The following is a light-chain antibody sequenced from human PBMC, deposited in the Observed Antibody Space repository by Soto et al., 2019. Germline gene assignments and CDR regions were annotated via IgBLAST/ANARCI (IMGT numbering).Light chain of an antibody. V-gene: IGKV3-15*01. CDR3: QQYSKWPLT. CDR1: QGVRSD. Sequence: EIGMTQSPATLSVSPGDRATLSCRASQGVRSDLAWYQQKAGQSPRLLIYGASTRAAETPARFSGSGSETEFTLTISSLQSEDFAVYYCQQYSKWPLTFGGGTKVDIK. J-gene: IGKJ4*01. CDR2: GAS.